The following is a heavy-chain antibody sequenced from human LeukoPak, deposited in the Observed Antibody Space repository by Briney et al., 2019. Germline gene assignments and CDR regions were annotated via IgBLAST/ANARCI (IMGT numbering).Heavy chain of an antibody. CDR1: GFTFSSYA. D-gene: IGHD7-27*01. J-gene: IGHJ4*02. CDR2: ISGSGTST. V-gene: IGHV3-23*01. CDR3: AKKGNWAWYYFDY. Sequence: GGSLRLSCAASGFTFSSYAMSWVRQAPGKGLEWVSAISGSGTSTYYADSVRGRFTISRDNSKNTLYLQVNSLRAGDTAVYYCAKKGNWAWYYFDYWGQGTLVTVSS.